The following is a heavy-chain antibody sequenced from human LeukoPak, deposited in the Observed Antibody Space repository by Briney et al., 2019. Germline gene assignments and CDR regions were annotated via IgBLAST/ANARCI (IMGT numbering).Heavy chain of an antibody. CDR1: GGSFSGYY. J-gene: IGHJ4*02. V-gene: IGHV4-34*01. D-gene: IGHD6-19*01. Sequence: SETLSLTCAVYGGSFSGYYWSWIRQPPGKGLEWIGEINHSGSTNYNPSLKSRVTISADTSKNQFSLKLSSVTAADTAVYYCARFQSRYSSGWRYFDYWGQGTLVTVSS. CDR3: ARFQSRYSSGWRYFDY. CDR2: INHSGST.